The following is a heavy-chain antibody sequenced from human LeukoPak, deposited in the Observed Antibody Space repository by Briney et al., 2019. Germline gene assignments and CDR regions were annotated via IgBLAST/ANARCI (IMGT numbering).Heavy chain of an antibody. CDR2: INPDESDK. CDR3: ARDRVATIFTYHPMFDS. CDR1: GFTFSSHW. J-gene: IGHJ5*01. Sequence: GGSLRLSCAASGFTFSSHWMHWVRQAPGKGLEWVSRINPDESDKAYADSVKGRFTISRDNAKNTLYLQMNSLRAEDTAVYYCARDRVATIFTYHPMFDSWGPGTLVTVSS. D-gene: IGHD3-10*02. V-gene: IGHV3-74*01.